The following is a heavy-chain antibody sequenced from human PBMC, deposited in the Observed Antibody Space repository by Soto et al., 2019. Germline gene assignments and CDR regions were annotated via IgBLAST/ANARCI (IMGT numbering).Heavy chain of an antibody. Sequence: GSLRLSCAASGFTFSSYEMNWVRQGPGKTLEWVSYISSGGDAFYYADSVKGRFTISRDNAKNSLFLQMNSLRVEDTAVYYCARVYCSTTTCHVQAFDSWGQGTLVTVSS. D-gene: IGHD2-2*01. J-gene: IGHJ4*02. CDR2: ISSGGDAF. CDR1: GFTFSSYE. CDR3: ARVYCSTTTCHVQAFDS. V-gene: IGHV3-48*03.